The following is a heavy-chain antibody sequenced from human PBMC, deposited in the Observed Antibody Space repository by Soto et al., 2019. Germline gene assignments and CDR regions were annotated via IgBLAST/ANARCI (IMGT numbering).Heavy chain of an antibody. CDR1: GYDFTNYW. CDR3: ARFRAPRRRLISMSFHL. CDR2: IYPGDSDI. J-gene: IGHJ4*03. Sequence: PGESLKISCKASGYDFTNYWIAWVRQTPGRGLEWMGMIYPGDSDIRYNPSFRGRVTISADKSITSAFVQWGSLKASDSAIYYCARFRAPRRRLISMSFHLWGLGTLVTVSS. V-gene: IGHV5-51*01. D-gene: IGHD6-25*01.